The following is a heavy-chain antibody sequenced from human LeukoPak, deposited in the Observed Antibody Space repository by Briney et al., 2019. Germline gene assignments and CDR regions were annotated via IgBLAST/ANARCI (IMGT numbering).Heavy chain of an antibody. J-gene: IGHJ4*02. V-gene: IGHV1-2*02. CDR2: INPNSGET. CDR3: AKGGHTTGYDYFDH. D-gene: IGHD3-9*01. Sequence: GASVKLSCKASGFTFTSHIMNWVRQAPVQGLDWIASINPNSGETKYSQKFQGRVTVTTDTSITTTYMELRSLRSDDTAVFYCAKGGHTTGYDYFDHWGQGTLVTVSS. CDR1: GFTFTSHI.